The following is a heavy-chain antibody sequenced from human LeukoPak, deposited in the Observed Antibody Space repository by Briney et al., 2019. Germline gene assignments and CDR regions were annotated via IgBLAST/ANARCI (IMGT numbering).Heavy chain of an antibody. Sequence: ASVKVSCKVSGYTLTELSMHWVRQAPGKGLEWMGGFDPEDGETIYAQKFQGRVTITADESTSTAYMELSSLRSEDTAVYYCARPYGSGIGYFDYWGQGTLVTVSS. D-gene: IGHD3-10*01. V-gene: IGHV1-24*01. CDR1: GYTLTELS. J-gene: IGHJ4*02. CDR3: ARPYGSGIGYFDY. CDR2: FDPEDGET.